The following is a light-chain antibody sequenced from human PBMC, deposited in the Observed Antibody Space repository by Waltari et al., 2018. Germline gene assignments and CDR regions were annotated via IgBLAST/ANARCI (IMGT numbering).Light chain of an antibody. Sequence: DVVMTQSPLSLPITPGQPASISCRSSQSLVHSNGNTSLSWYQQKPGQPPRRLIYEVSNQDSGVPDRFSGSGAGTDFTLKISRVEAEDVGVYYGGQGTHLPPFTFGPGTKLDIK. J-gene: IGKJ3*01. CDR1: QSLVHSNGNTS. CDR3: GQGTHLPPFT. CDR2: EVS. V-gene: IGKV2-30*02.